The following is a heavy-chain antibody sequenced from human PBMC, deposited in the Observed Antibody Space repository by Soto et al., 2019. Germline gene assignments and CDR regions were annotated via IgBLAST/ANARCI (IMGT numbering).Heavy chain of an antibody. V-gene: IGHV4-38-2*02. CDR2: IYHGGTT. J-gene: IGHJ4*01. Sequence: SETLSLTCTVSGYSISSGAYWGWIRQPPGKGPEWIASIYHGGTTFYNPSLKSRVTVSVDKSNNKFSLKLRSVTAADTAGYYFARAHAIVVAASIFDYCGHGTLVTVFS. CDR1: GYSISSGAY. CDR3: ARAHAIVVAASIFDY. D-gene: IGHD2-21*02.